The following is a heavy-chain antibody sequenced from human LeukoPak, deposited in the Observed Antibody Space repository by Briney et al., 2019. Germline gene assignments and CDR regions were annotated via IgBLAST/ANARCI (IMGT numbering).Heavy chain of an antibody. CDR2: ISAYNGNT. V-gene: IGHV1-18*01. CDR1: GYTFTSYG. CDR3: ARDQSKGLRFLEWLSTSDY. J-gene: IGHJ4*02. D-gene: IGHD3-3*01. Sequence: GASVKVSCKASGYTFTSYGIIWVRQAPGQGLEWMGWISAYNGNTNYAQKLQGRVTMTTDTSTSTAYMELRSLRSDDTAVYYCARDQSKGLRFLEWLSTSDYWGQGTLVTVSS.